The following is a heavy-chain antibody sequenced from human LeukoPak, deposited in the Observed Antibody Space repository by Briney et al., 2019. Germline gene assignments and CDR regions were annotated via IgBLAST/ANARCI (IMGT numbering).Heavy chain of an antibody. CDR2: IKQDGSEK. J-gene: IGHJ3*02. CDR1: GFTFSSYG. D-gene: IGHD6-13*01. Sequence: GGSLRLSCAASGFTFSSYGMHWVRQAPGKGLEWVANIKQDGSEKYYVDSVKGRFTISRDNAKNSLYLQMNSLRAEDTAVYYCASASRYSSSWYKALDIWGQGTMVTVSS. V-gene: IGHV3-7*01. CDR3: ASASRYSSSWYKALDI.